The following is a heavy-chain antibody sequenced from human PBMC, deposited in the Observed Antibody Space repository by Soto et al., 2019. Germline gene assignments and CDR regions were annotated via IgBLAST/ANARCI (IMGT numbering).Heavy chain of an antibody. CDR2: IYHSGST. V-gene: IGHV4-4*02. CDR1: GDSISSSNW. Sequence: SETLSLTCAVSGDSISSSNWWSCVRQPPGKGLEWIGEIYHSGSTNYNPSLKSRVTISVDKSKNQFSLKLSSVTAADTAVYYCARDWYNWNYGGMDVWGQGTTVTVSS. J-gene: IGHJ6*02. D-gene: IGHD1-7*01. CDR3: ARDWYNWNYGGMDV.